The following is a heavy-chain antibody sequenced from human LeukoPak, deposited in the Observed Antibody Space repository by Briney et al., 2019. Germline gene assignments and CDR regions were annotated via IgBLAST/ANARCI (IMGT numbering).Heavy chain of an antibody. CDR2: INPNSGGT. D-gene: IGHD3-10*01. J-gene: IGHJ6*03. CDR1: GYTFTGYY. CDR3: ARDRGVRGVMAVRSYMDV. Sequence: GASVKVSCKASGYTFTGYYMHWVRQAPGQGLEWMGWINPNSGGTNYAQKFQGRVTMTRDTSISTAYMELSRLRSDDTAVYYCARDRGVRGVMAVRSYMDVWGKGTTVTVSS. V-gene: IGHV1-2*02.